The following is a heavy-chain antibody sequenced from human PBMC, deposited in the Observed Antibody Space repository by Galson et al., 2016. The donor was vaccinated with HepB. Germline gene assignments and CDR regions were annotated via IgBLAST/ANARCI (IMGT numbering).Heavy chain of an antibody. CDR3: ARENRYGASPMYAFDI. D-gene: IGHD4/OR15-4a*01. CDR2: IYSSGNA. CDR1: GGSISSGGYY. J-gene: IGHJ3*02. Sequence: TLSLTCTVSGGSISSGGYYWTWVRQRPGKGLEWIGYIYSSGNAYYDPSLKTRVTISLDTSENQFSLRLNSVTAAATAIYYCARENRYGASPMYAFDIWGQGTLVTVSS. V-gene: IGHV4-31*03.